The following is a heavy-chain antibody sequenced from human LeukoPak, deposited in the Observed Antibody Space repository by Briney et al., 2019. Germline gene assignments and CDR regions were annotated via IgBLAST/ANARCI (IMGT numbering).Heavy chain of an antibody. CDR1: GFNFTNYA. V-gene: IGHV3-23*01. D-gene: IGHD6-19*01. CDR3: ARLDAFDI. J-gene: IGHJ3*02. Sequence: GGSLRLSCAASGFNFTNYAMSWVRQAPGKGLEWVSGISGSDGRTYYADSVKGRFTISRDNSKNTLYLQMNSLRAEDTAVYYCARLDAFDIWGQGTMVTVSS. CDR2: ISGSDGRT.